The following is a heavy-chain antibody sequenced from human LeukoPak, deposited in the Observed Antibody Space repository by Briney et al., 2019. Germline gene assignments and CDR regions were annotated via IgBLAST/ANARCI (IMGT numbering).Heavy chain of an antibody. CDR1: GFTFSSYA. V-gene: IGHV3-23*01. D-gene: IGHD3-16*02. CDR3: AKEERLGELSLYPFDY. J-gene: IGHJ4*02. Sequence: QPGGSLRLSCAASGFTFSSYAMSWVRQAPGKGLEWVSAIRGSGGSTYYADSVKGRFTISRDNSKNTLYLQMNSLRAEDTAVYYCAKEERLGELSLYPFDYWGQGTLVTVSS. CDR2: IRGSGGST.